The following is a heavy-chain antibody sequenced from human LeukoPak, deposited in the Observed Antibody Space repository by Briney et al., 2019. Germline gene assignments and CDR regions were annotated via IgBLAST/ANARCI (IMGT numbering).Heavy chain of an antibody. CDR3: ARSYGGYVLNE. V-gene: IGHV4-59*02. Sequence: SETLSLTCIVSGGSVSSLYWHWIRQSPEKGLEWIGYAYSTGGAKYNPSLKNRVTMSFDTPKNHFSLKLTSVTAADTAVYFCARSYGGYVLNEWGQGTLVVVSS. D-gene: IGHD5-12*01. CDR1: GGSVSSLY. J-gene: IGHJ4*02. CDR2: AYSTGGA.